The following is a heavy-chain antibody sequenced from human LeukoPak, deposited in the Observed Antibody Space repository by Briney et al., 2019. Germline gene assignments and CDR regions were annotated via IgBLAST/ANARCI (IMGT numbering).Heavy chain of an antibody. D-gene: IGHD3-22*01. V-gene: IGHV1-46*01. CDR1: GYTFTSYY. CDR2: INPSGGST. J-gene: IGHJ5*02. CDR3: AREYYYDSSGYYYGTRFDP. Sequence: ASVKVSCKASGYTFTSYYMHWVRQAPGQGAEWMGIINPSGGSTSYAQKFQGRVTMTRDTSTSTVYMELSSLRSEDTAVYYCAREYYYDSSGYYYGTRFDPWGQGTLVTVSS.